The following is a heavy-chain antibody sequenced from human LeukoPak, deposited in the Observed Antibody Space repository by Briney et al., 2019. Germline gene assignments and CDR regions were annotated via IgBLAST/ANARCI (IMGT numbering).Heavy chain of an antibody. CDR1: GGSISSSSYY. V-gene: IGHV4-39*01. D-gene: IGHD4-17*01. CDR3: ARRSYGDYVP. J-gene: IGHJ4*02. CDR2: IYYSGST. Sequence: SETLSLTCTVSGGSISSSSYYWGWIRQPPGKGLEWIGSIYYSGSTYYNPSLKSRVTISVDTSKNQFSLKLSSVTAADTAVYYCARRSYGDYVPWGQGTLVTVSS.